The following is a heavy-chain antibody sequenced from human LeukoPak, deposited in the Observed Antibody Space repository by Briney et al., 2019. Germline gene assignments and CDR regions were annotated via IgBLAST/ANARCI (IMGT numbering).Heavy chain of an antibody. CDR2: INPNSGGT. V-gene: IGHV1-2*02. CDR3: ARDLDHASRPFDY. CDR1: GYTFTGYY. J-gene: IGHJ4*02. Sequence: ASVKVSCKASGYTFTGYYMHWVRQAPGQGLEWMGWINPNSGGTNYAQKFQGRVTMTRDTSISTAYMELSGLRSDDTAVYYCARDLDHASRPFDYWGQGTLVTVSS.